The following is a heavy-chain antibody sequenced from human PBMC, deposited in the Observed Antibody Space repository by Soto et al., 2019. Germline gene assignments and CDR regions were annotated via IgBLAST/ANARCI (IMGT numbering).Heavy chain of an antibody. CDR3: ASFLGADGSPHPSPTNYYYYGMDV. CDR2: IIPILGIA. V-gene: IGHV1-69*02. D-gene: IGHD3-10*01. Sequence: SVKVSCKASGGTFSSYTISWVRPAPGQGLEWMGRIIPILGIANYAQKFQGRVTITADKSTSTAYMELSSLRSEDTAVYYCASFLGADGSPHPSPTNYYYYGMDVWGQGTTVTVSS. CDR1: GGTFSSYT. J-gene: IGHJ6*02.